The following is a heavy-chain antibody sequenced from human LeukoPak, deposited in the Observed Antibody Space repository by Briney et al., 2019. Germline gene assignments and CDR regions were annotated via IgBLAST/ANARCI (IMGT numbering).Heavy chain of an antibody. J-gene: IGHJ4*02. CDR1: GFPFTSVW. Sequence: PGGSLGLSCAASGFPFTSVWMSWVRQAPGKGLEWVGRIKAKTEGGTTDYAAPVKGRFTISRDDSRNTLYLEMNSLKTEDTAVYYCASHSSYWLLGYWGQGTLVTVSS. V-gene: IGHV3-15*01. CDR2: IKAKTEGGTT. CDR3: ASHSSYWLLGY. D-gene: IGHD6-19*01.